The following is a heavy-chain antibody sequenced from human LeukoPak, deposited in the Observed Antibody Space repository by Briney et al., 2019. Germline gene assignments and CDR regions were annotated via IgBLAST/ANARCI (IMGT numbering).Heavy chain of an antibody. V-gene: IGHV3-23*01. CDR2: ISSSGGGT. D-gene: IGHD6-19*01. CDR3: AKDGPEAGPIDY. CDR1: GFIFNSYA. Sequence: PGGSLRLSCAASGFIFNSYAMGWVRQAPGKGLEWVSTISSSGGGTYYADSVKGRFTISRDDSKNTFYLQMNSLRAEDTAVYYCAKDGPEAGPIDYWGQGTLVTVSS. J-gene: IGHJ4*02.